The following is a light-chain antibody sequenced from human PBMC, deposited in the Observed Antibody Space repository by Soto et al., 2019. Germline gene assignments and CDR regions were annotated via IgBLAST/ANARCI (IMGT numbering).Light chain of an antibody. J-gene: IGKJ1*01. Sequence: EIVLTQSPGTLSLSPGERATLSFRASQIVSSSYLACYQQKPGQAPRLLIYVASSSATGIPDRFSGSGSGTECTLNISSLHSEHLAFYYCQQYNNWTPVKWTCGQGTK. CDR3: QQYNNWTPVKWT. V-gene: IGKV3-20*01. CDR1: QIVSSSY. CDR2: VAS.